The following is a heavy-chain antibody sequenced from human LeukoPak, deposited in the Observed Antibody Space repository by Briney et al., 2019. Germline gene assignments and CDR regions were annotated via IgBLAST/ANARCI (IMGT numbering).Heavy chain of an antibody. CDR2: INHSGST. Sequence: SETLSLTCAVYGGSFSGYYWSWIRQPPGKGLEWIGEINHSGSTNYNPSLKSRVTISVDTSKNQFSLKLSSVTAADTAVYYCAGVAPMYYYDSSGWLDYWGQGTLVTVSS. J-gene: IGHJ4*02. D-gene: IGHD3-22*01. CDR3: AGVAPMYYYDSSGWLDY. V-gene: IGHV4-34*01. CDR1: GGSFSGYY.